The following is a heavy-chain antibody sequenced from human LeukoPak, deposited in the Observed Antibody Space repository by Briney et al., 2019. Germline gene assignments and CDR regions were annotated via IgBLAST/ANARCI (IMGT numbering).Heavy chain of an antibody. J-gene: IGHJ4*02. V-gene: IGHV4-38-2*02. CDR3: ARVGGYSYGHLSPGLFDY. CDR1: GYSISSGYY. Sequence: SETLSLTCTVSGYSISSGYYWGWIRQPPGKGLEWIGSIYHSGSTYYNPSLKSRVTISVDTSKNQFSLKLSSVTAADTAVYYCARVGGYSYGHLSPGLFDYWGQGTLVTVSS. CDR2: IYHSGST. D-gene: IGHD5-18*01.